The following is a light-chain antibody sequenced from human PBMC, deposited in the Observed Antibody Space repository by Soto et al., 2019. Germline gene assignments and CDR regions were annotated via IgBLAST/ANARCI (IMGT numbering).Light chain of an antibody. Sequence: ETVMTQSAATLSVSPGERATLSCRASESVSNNLVWYQQKPGQAPRLLIYGASTRVTGIPARFSGSGSGTECTLTISNLQPEDFAVYYCQQYKNWPRTFGQGTKVDIK. V-gene: IGKV3-15*01. CDR3: QQYKNWPRT. CDR1: ESVSNN. J-gene: IGKJ1*01. CDR2: GAS.